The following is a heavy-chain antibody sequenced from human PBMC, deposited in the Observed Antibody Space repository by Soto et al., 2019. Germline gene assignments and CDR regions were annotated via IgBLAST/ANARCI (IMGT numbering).Heavy chain of an antibody. CDR1: GFPFNDYY. D-gene: IGHD2-21*01. V-gene: IGHV3-11*06. CDR2: ISPKSTFR. J-gene: IGHJ4*02. Sequence: LRLSCATSGFPFNDYYMTWIRQAPGKGLEWLSHISPKSTFRNYADSVKGRFTISRDNTESSLFLQMNSLGVDDTAVYSCVRGGGGGLFEHWGQGVLVTV. CDR3: VRGGGGGLFEH.